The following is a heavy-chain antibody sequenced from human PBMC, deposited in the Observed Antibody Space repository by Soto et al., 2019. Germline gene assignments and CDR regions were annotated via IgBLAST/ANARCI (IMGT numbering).Heavy chain of an antibody. D-gene: IGHD3-3*01. CDR1: GGSFSDGGYY. J-gene: IGHJ3*02. V-gene: IGHV4-31*03. CDR2: ISYSGST. CDR3: ARTSIFGVVLNAFDI. Sequence: SETLSLTCTVSGGSFSDGGYYWSWIRQHPGKGLEWMGYISYSGSTKYKPSLQSRITISVETSKNQFSLRLTSVTAADTAIYFCARTSIFGVVLNAFDIWGQGTLVTVSS.